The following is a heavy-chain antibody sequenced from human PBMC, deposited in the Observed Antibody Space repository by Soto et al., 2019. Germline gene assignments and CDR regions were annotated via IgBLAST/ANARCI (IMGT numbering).Heavy chain of an antibody. CDR1: GYTFTSYD. CDR2: MNPNSGNT. Sequence: ASVKVSCKASGYTFTSYDINWVRQATGQGLEWMGWMNPNSGNTGYAQKFQGRVTMTRNTSISTAYMELSSLRSEDTAVYYCARVRAYCSSTSCLFDPWGQGTLVTVS. CDR3: ARVRAYCSSTSCLFDP. J-gene: IGHJ5*02. V-gene: IGHV1-8*01. D-gene: IGHD2-2*01.